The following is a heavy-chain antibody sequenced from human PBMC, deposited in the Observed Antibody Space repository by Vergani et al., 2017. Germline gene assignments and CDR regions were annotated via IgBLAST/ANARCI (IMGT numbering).Heavy chain of an antibody. V-gene: IGHV1-46*03. CDR3: ARVEGLEESAYDYVWGSYYMDV. J-gene: IGHJ6*02. CDR1: GYTFTSYY. CDR2: INPSGGST. D-gene: IGHD3-16*01. Sequence: QVQLVQSGAEVKKPGASVKVSCKASGYTFTSYYMHWVRQAPGQGLEWMGIINPSGGSTSYAQKFQGRVTMTRDTSTSTVYMELSSLRSEDTAVYYCARVEGLEESAYDYVWGSYYMDVWGQGTTVTVSS.